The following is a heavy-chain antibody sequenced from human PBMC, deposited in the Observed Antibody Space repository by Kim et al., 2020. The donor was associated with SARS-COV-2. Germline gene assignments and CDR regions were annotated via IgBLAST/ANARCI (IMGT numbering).Heavy chain of an antibody. D-gene: IGHD3-10*01. CDR1: GFTFSSYA. J-gene: IGHJ4*02. CDR3: AKASVPLLLLWFGELTI. Sequence: GGSLRLSCAASGFTFSSYAMSWVRQAPGKGLEWVSAISGSGGSTYYADSVKGRFTISRDNSKNTLYLQMNSLSAEDTAVYYCAKASVPLLLLWFGELTIWGQGTLVTVSS. CDR2: ISGSGGST. V-gene: IGHV3-23*01.